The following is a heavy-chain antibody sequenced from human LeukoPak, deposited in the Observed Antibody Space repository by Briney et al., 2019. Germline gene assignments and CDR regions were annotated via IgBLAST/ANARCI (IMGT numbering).Heavy chain of an antibody. CDR1: GFTFTSHW. CDR3: ARDRGSLGFDY. V-gene: IGHV3-74*01. D-gene: IGHD3-10*01. CDR2: IKSDGSST. Sequence: HTGGSLRLSCAASGFTFTSHWMHWVRQVPGKGLVWVSRIKSDGSSTSYADSVKGRFTISRDNAKNTLYLQMNSLRAEDTAVYYCARDRGSLGFDYRGQGTLVTVSS. J-gene: IGHJ4*02.